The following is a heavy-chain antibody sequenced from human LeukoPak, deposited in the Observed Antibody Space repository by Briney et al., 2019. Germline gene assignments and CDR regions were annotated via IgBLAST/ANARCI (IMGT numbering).Heavy chain of an antibody. Sequence: GGSLRLSCAASGFTFSSYAMHWVRQAPGKGLEYVSAISSNGGSTYYANSVKGRSTISRDNSKNTLYLQMGSLRAEDMAVYYCARGSAGGQLWDYYYYMDVWGKGTTVTVSS. J-gene: IGHJ6*03. D-gene: IGHD5-18*01. CDR1: GFTFSSYA. CDR2: ISSNGGST. V-gene: IGHV3-64*01. CDR3: ARGSAGGQLWDYYYYMDV.